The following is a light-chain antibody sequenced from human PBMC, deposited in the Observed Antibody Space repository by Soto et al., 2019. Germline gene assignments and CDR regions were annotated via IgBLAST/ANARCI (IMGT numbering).Light chain of an antibody. CDR2: EVS. Sequence: QSALTQPASVSGTPGQSITISCTGSISDIGGYNYVSWYQQFPGKAPKLIIFEVSDRPSGVSDRFSGSKSGSTASLTISGLQAEDEADYYCQSYDSNTVVFGGGTKVTVL. J-gene: IGLJ2*01. CDR1: ISDIGGYNY. CDR3: QSYDSNTVV. V-gene: IGLV2-14*01.